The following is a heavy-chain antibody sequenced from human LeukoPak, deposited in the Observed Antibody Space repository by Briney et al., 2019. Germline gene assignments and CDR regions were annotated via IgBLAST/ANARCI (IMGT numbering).Heavy chain of an antibody. J-gene: IGHJ4*02. CDR3: ARALTSPYCGGDCYPDYFDY. V-gene: IGHV4-30-2*01. Sequence: SETLSLTCAVSGDSISSGGYSWSWIRQPVGKGLEWIGYIYHSGRTYYNPSLKSRVTISVDRSKNQFSLKLSSVTAADTAAYYCARALTSPYCGGDCYPDYFDYWGQGTLVTVSS. CDR2: IYHSGRT. D-gene: IGHD2-21*02. CDR1: GDSISSGGYS.